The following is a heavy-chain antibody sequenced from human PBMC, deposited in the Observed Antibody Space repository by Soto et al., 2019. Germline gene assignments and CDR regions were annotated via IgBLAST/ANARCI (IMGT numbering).Heavy chain of an antibody. Sequence: GGSLRLSCAASGFTFSTYGMHWVRQAPGKGLEWVALIWSDGTNKYYADSVKGRFTISRDNSKKTLYLQMNSLRAEDTAVYYCVNGIVVVPAADAAFDIWGQGTMVTVSS. D-gene: IGHD2-2*01. CDR3: VNGIVVVPAADAAFDI. V-gene: IGHV3-33*06. J-gene: IGHJ3*02. CDR2: IWSDGTNK. CDR1: GFTFSTYG.